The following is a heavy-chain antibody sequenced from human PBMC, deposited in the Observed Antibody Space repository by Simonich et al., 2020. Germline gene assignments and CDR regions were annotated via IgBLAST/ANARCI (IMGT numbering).Heavy chain of an antibody. D-gene: IGHD3-9*01. J-gene: IGHJ5*02. CDR2: IIHSGRT. Sequence: QVQLQQWGAGLSQPSETLSLTCAVYGGSFSGYYWIWIRQPPGKGLEWVGEIIHSGRTNSNPYLTRRFTISVDTSRNQFSLKRSSVTAADTAVYYCARCGLVNYDILTGYHNWFDPWGQGTLVTVSS. CDR1: GGSFSGYY. CDR3: ARCGLVNYDILTGYHNWFDP. V-gene: IGHV4-34*12.